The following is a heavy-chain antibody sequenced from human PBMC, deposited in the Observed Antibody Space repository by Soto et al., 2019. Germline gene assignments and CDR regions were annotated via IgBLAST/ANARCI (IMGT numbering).Heavy chain of an antibody. J-gene: IGHJ4*03. CDR2: LNPKSGGT. D-gene: IGHD3-10*01. V-gene: IGHV1-2*02. CDR3: ATQGVRDNRIRNPKHYQYGSER. CDR1: GYTFTAYH. Sequence: ASVKVSCKSSGYTFTAYHLHWVRRAPAQGLEWMGWLNPKSGGTSIAQRFQGRVTLTRDTSVGTAYMELANLISDDTAVYYCATQGVRDNRIRNPKHYQYGSERWGQRTPVTVSS.